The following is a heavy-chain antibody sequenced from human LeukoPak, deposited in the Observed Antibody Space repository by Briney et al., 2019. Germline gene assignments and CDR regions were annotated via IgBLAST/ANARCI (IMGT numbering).Heavy chain of an antibody. J-gene: IGHJ4*02. CDR2: INPNSGGT. Sequence: GASVKVSCKASGYTFTGYYMHWVRQAPGQGLEWMGWINPNSGGTNYAQKFQGRVTMTRDTSISTAYMELSRLRSDDTAVYYCARDSMVRGVISPDYWGQGTLVTVSS. CDR3: ARDSMVRGVISPDY. D-gene: IGHD3-10*01. CDR1: GYTFTGYY. V-gene: IGHV1-2*02.